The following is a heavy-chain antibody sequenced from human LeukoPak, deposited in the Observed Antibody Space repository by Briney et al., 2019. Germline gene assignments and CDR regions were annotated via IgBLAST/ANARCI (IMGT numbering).Heavy chain of an antibody. V-gene: IGHV3-30*02. CDR2: IRYDGSNK. CDR3: ARDLMGIAYRGAFYY. Sequence: GGSLRLSCAASGFTFSSYGMHWVRQAPGKVLEWVAFIRYDGSNKYYADSVKGRFTISSDNSKNTLYLQMNSLRAEDTAVYYCARDLMGIAYRGAFYYWGQGTLVTVSS. CDR1: GFTFSSYG. D-gene: IGHD6-13*01. J-gene: IGHJ4*02.